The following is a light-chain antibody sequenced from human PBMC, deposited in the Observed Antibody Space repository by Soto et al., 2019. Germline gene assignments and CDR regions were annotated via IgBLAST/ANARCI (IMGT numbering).Light chain of an antibody. CDR1: QGISSW. CDR2: AVS. V-gene: IGKV1D-12*01. J-gene: IGKJ2*01. Sequence: DIQMTQSPSSVSASVGDRVTITCRASQGISSWFAWYQQKPGKAPNLLISAVSNLESGVPSRFSGSGSGTEFTLTISSLQPEDFATYYCQQGNSFPYTFGQGTKVEIK. CDR3: QQGNSFPYT.